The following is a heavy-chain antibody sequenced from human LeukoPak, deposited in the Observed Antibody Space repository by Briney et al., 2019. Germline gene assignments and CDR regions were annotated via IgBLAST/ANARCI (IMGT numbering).Heavy chain of an antibody. J-gene: IGHJ4*02. CDR2: IGTAGGT. CDR1: GFTFSSYD. Sequence: GGSLRLSCAASGFTFSSYDMHWVRQATARGLEGVSAIGTAGGTYYPCPVKGRFTNSRYNAKNTLYPEMTSLRSEDTAVYCSATINYLDYWGQGTLVTVSS. V-gene: IGHV3-13*01. D-gene: IGHD5-24*01. CDR3: ATINYLDY.